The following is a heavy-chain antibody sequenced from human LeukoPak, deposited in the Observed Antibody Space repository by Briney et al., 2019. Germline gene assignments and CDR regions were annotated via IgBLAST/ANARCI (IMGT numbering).Heavy chain of an antibody. J-gene: IGHJ4*02. Sequence: GGSLRLSCAASGFTFSDYYMTWVRQAPGKGLEWVAKIKQDGSEKYYVDSVKGRFTISRDNAKNSLYLQMNSLGAEDTAVYYCARRGTSSSWAHFDYWGQGTLVTVSS. CDR3: ARRGTSSSWAHFDY. D-gene: IGHD6-13*01. CDR1: GFTFSDYY. CDR2: IKQDGSEK. V-gene: IGHV3-7*05.